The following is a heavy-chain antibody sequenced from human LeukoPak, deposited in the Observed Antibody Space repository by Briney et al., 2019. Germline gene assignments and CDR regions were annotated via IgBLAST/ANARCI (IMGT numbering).Heavy chain of an antibody. D-gene: IGHD6-19*01. J-gene: IGHJ5*02. V-gene: IGHV3-23*01. CDR3: AKREAQNSGPIDR. CDR1: GFTFSSSA. Sequence: PGGSLRLSCAASGFTFSSSAMTWVRQAPGTGLEWVSTVSGRGLTYYADSVKGRFTVSRDTSKSTLYLQMSSLRAEDTAVYYCAKREAQNSGPIDRWGQGTLLTVSS. CDR2: VSGRGLT.